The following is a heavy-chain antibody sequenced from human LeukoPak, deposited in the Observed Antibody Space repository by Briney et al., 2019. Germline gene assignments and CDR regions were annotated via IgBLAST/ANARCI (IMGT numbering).Heavy chain of an antibody. CDR2: ISGSGDRT. Sequence: GGSLRLSCAASGFTFSSYGMSWVRQAPGKGLEWVSTISGSGDRTYYADSVKGRFTISRDNSKNTLYLQMNSLRAEDTAVYYCAKRYYYMDVWGKGTTVTVSS. CDR3: AKRYYYMDV. V-gene: IGHV3-23*01. J-gene: IGHJ6*03. CDR1: GFTFSSYG.